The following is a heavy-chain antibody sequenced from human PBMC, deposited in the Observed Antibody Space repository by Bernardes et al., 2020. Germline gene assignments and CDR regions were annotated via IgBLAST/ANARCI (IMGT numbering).Heavy chain of an antibody. J-gene: IGHJ4*02. CDR3: ARDGRDDSWSGFFGY. V-gene: IGHV3-66*01. Sequence: GGSLRLSCAASGFTVSSNYMNWVRQAPGKGLEWVSVIYRGGDTFYADSVKGRFTISRDSSKNTLYLQMNSLRAEDTAVYYCARDGRDDSWSGFFGYWGQGTLVTVSS. CDR2: IYRGGDT. CDR1: GFTVSSNY. D-gene: IGHD3-3*01.